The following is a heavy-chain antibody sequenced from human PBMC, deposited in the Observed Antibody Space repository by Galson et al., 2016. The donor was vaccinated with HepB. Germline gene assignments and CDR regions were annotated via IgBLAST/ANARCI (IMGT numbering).Heavy chain of an antibody. V-gene: IGHV3-23*01. D-gene: IGHD3-22*01. CDR1: GFTFSNYA. CDR3: AKYGTTLTMLVVVKYYFAH. J-gene: IGHJ4*02. Sequence: SLRLSCAASGFTFSNYAMSWVRQAPGKGLEWVSAITVSGGNTYYADSVKGRFTISRDNSKNTLHRQMNSLRAEDTAVYYCAKYGTTLTMLVVVKYYFAHWGQGTLVTVSS. CDR2: ITVSGGNT.